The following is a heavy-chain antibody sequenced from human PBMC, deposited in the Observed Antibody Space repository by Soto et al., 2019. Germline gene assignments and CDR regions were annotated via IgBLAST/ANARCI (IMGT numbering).Heavy chain of an antibody. V-gene: IGHV1-2*04. CDR2: INPNSGGT. Sequence: ASVKVSCKASGYTFTGYYMHWVRQAPGQGLEWMGWINPNSGGTNYAQKFQGWVTMTRDTSISTAYMELSRLRSDDTAVYYCARDRGSGWYRGADYYGMDVWGQGTTVTVSS. J-gene: IGHJ6*02. D-gene: IGHD6-13*01. CDR1: GYTFTGYY. CDR3: ARDRGSGWYRGADYYGMDV.